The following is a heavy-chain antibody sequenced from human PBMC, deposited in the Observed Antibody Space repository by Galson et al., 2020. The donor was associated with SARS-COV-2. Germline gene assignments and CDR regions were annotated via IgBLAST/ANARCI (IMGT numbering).Heavy chain of an antibody. CDR2: INPGSGGT. Sequence: ASVKVSCKASGYIFSTYYLHWVRQAPGQGLEWMGIINPGSGGTRSAQKFEGRVTMTRDTSTSTVYMDLSSLRSEDTAIYYCVRGGGGGSYTVISLSNYGLDVWGQGTTVTVSS. CDR3: VRGGGGGSYTVISLSNYGLDV. J-gene: IGHJ6*02. V-gene: IGHV1-46*03. CDR1: GYIFSTYY. D-gene: IGHD1-26*01.